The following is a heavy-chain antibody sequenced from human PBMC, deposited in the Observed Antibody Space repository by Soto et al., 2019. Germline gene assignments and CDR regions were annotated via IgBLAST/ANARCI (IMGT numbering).Heavy chain of an antibody. D-gene: IGHD3-16*01. CDR2: INHSGST. CDR3: ARGKFGFSYYAYYYVDV. V-gene: IGHV4-34*01. J-gene: IGHJ6*03. CDR1: DGTFSDYY. Sequence: QVQLHQWGAGLLKPSETLSLTCAVYDGTFSDYYWTWIRQSPGKGLEWIGEINHSGSTSYKSSLKSRVTISIDTSKNQFSLKLTAVTASDTAVYYWARGKFGFSYYAYYYVDVWGKGATVTVSS.